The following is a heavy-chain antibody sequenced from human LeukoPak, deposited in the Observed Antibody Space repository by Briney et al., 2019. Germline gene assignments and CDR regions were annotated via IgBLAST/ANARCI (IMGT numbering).Heavy chain of an antibody. CDR1: GYKFSSYW. V-gene: IGHV5-51*01. J-gene: IGHJ4*02. CDR2: IYPGDSDT. D-gene: IGHD6-19*01. Sequence: GESLKISCKGSGYKFSSYWVGWVRQMPGKGLEWMAIIYPGDSDTRISPSFQGQVTISADKSISTAYLQWSSLKASDTAMYYCARLRGWYTTFDYWGQGTLVTVSS. CDR3: ARLRGWYTTFDY.